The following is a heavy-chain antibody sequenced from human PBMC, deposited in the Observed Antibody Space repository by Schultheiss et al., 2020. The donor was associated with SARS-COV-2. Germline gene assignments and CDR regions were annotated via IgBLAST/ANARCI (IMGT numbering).Heavy chain of an antibody. D-gene: IGHD6-13*01. CDR1: GGSISSSNW. J-gene: IGHJ4*02. CDR3: ARELSSSSFDY. V-gene: IGHV4-4*02. CDR2: IYYSGST. Sequence: GSLRLSCAVSGGSISSSNWWSWVRQHPGKGLEWIGYIYYSGSTNYNPSLKSRVTISVDTSKNQFSLKLSSVTAADTAVYYCARELSSSSFDYWGQGTLVTVSS.